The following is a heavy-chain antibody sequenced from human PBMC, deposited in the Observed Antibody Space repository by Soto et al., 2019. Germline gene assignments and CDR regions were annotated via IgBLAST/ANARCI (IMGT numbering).Heavy chain of an antibody. J-gene: IGHJ1*01. CDR2: INHSGST. CDR3: ARGPSYSSSWYRGYFQH. V-gene: IGHV4-34*01. Sequence: QVQLQQWGAGLLKPSETLSLTCADYGGSFSGYYWSWIRQPPGKGLEWIGEINHSGSTNYNPSLKSRVTISVDTSKNQFSLKLSSVTAADTAVYYCARGPSYSSSWYRGYFQHWGQGTLVTVSS. CDR1: GGSFSGYY. D-gene: IGHD6-13*01.